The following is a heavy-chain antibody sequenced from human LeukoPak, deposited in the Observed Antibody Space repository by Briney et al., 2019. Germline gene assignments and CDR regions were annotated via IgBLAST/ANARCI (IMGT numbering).Heavy chain of an antibody. V-gene: IGHV4-30-4*07. Sequence: SQTLSLTCEVSGDSLSSGGYSWSWIRQPPGKGLEWIGYIRYSGSTYYNPSLKSRLTMSVEASKTQFSLRLSSVTAADTAVYYCARHPRRKQQLVFDYWGQGTLVTVSS. J-gene: IGHJ4*02. D-gene: IGHD6-13*01. CDR3: ARHPRRKQQLVFDY. CDR2: IRYSGST. CDR1: GDSLSSGGYS.